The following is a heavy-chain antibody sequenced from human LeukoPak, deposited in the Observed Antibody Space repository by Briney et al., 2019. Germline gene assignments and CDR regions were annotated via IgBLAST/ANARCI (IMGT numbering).Heavy chain of an antibody. D-gene: IGHD3-9*01. J-gene: IGHJ4*02. CDR1: GFTFDNYA. V-gene: IGHV3-9*01. CDR3: ANGPHYNILTGFYKVRSHLDY. Sequence: GGSLRLSCAASGFTFDNYAMHWVRQAPGYADSVKGRFTISRDNARNSLYLQMSSLRAEDTAVYYCANGPHYNILTGFYKVRSHLDYWGQGTLVTVSS.